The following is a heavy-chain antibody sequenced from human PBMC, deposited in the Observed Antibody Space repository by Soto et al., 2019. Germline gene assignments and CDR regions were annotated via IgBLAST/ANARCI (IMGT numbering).Heavy chain of an antibody. V-gene: IGHV4-31*03. CDR2: IYYSGST. CDR3: ARVPAPRYCISTSCYVFDY. D-gene: IGHD2-2*01. J-gene: IGHJ4*02. Sequence: QVQLQESGPGLVKPSQTLSLTCTVSGGSISSGGYYWSWIRQHPGKGLEWIGYIYYSGSTYYNPSLKSRVTISVDKSKNLFSLKLSSVTAADTAVYYCARVPAPRYCISTSCYVFDYWGQGTLVTVSS. CDR1: GGSISSGGYY.